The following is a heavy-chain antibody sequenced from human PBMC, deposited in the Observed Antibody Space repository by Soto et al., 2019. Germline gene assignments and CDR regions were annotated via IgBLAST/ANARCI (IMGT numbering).Heavy chain of an antibody. D-gene: IGHD5-12*01. V-gene: IGHV3-30-3*01. CDR2: ISYDVSTK. CDR1: GFTFSSYA. CDR3: ASLTEMATKRGGGAFDI. J-gene: IGHJ3*02. Sequence: QVQLVESGGGVVQPGRSLRLSCAASGFTFSSYAMHWVRQAPGKGLEWVAVISYDVSTKYYADSVKGRFTISRDNSKNTLYLKMNSLRAEDTAVYYCASLTEMATKRGGGAFDIWGQGTMVTVSS.